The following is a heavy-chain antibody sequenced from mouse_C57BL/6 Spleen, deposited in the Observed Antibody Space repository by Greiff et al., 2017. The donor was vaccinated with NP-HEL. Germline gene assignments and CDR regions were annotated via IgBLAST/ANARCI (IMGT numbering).Heavy chain of an antibody. Sequence: QVQLKESGPELVKPGASVKISCKASGYAFSSSWMNWVKQRPGNGLEWIGRIYPGDGDTNYNGKFKGKATLTADKSSSTAYMQLSSLTSEDSAVYFCAGAFDYWGQGTTLTVSS. CDR3: AGAFDY. V-gene: IGHV1-82*01. CDR2: IYPGDGDT. CDR1: GYAFSSSW. J-gene: IGHJ2*01.